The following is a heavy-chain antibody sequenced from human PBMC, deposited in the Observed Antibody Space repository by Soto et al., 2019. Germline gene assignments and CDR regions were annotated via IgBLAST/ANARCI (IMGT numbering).Heavy chain of an antibody. D-gene: IGHD4-17*01. J-gene: IGHJ4*02. CDR3: ARTTAVPNTLRSRYFFDY. CDR2: GYYSGTT. V-gene: IGHV4-61*01. CDR1: GGSVSDKTYY. Sequence: SETLSLTCSVSGGSVSDKTYYWSWIRQPPGKRLEWIGYGYYSGTTNYNPSLKSRVTISVDLSKNRLSLRLSSVNTAETALYYCARTTAVPNTLRSRYFFDYWGQGTLVTVS.